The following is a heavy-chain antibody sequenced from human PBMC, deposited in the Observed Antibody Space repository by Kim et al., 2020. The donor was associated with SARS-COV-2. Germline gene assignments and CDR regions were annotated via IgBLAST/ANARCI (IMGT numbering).Heavy chain of an antibody. CDR1: GFTFSSYD. D-gene: IGHD1-26*01. CDR2: IGTAGDT. V-gene: IGHV3-13*04. CDR3: ARAVSGSYFPAYYHYGMDV. Sequence: GGSLRLSCAASGFTFSSYDMHWVRQATGKGLEWVSTIGTAGDTYYPGSVKGRFTISRENAKNSLYLQMNSLRAGDTAVYYCARAVSGSYFPAYYHYGMDVWGKGTTVTVSS. J-gene: IGHJ6*04.